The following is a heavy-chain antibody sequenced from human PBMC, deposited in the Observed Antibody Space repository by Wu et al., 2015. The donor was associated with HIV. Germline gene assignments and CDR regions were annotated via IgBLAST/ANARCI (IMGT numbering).Heavy chain of an antibody. J-gene: IGHJ6*02. Sequence: QVQLVQSGAEVKKPGASVKVSCKASGYSFSDYYIHWIRQAPGQGLEWMGWINPKSGGTNYPQKFQGRVTMSRDTSISTAYVEVSRLRSDDTAVYYCARHRVEVAASGLEDYYYYGMDVWGQGTTVTVS. CDR1: GYSFSDYY. D-gene: IGHD2-15*01. CDR2: INPKSGGT. CDR3: ARHRVEVAASGLEDYYYYGMDV. V-gene: IGHV1-2*02.